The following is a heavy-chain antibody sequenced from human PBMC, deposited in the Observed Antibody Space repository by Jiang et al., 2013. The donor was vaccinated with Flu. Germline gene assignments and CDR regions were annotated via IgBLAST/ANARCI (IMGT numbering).Heavy chain of an antibody. V-gene: IGHV1-69*04. Sequence: EVKKPGASVKVSCKASGGTFSSYAISWVRQAPGQGLEWMGRIIPILGIANYAQKFQGRVTITADKSTSTAYMELSSLRSEDTAVYYCARLEGRIAVAGPHYYYGMDVWGQGTTVTVSS. CDR2: IIPILGIA. CDR1: GGTFSSYA. J-gene: IGHJ6*02. CDR3: ARLEGRIAVAGPHYYYGMDV. D-gene: IGHD6-19*01.